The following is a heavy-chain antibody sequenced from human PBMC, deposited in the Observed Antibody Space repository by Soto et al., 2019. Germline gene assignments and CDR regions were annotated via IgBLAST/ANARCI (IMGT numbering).Heavy chain of an antibody. D-gene: IGHD5-18*01. Sequence: GGSLRLSCVASGFTFSSHSMNWVRQAPGKGLEWVSSITTSSSYIYYADSVKGRFTISRDNAKNSLFLQMNSLRAEDTAVYYCARSMSGFSYGNSDFWGQATLVTVSS. CDR1: GFTFSSHS. CDR3: ARSMSGFSYGNSDF. CDR2: ITTSSSYI. V-gene: IGHV3-21*01. J-gene: IGHJ4*02.